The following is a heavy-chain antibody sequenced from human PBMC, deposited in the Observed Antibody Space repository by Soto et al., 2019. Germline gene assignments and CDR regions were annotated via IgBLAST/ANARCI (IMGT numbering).Heavy chain of an antibody. CDR3: ARGSSNWAYYFDF. D-gene: IGHD6-13*01. CDR1: GFTFSRYS. J-gene: IGHJ4*02. Sequence: EVHLVESGGGLVQPGGSLRLSCAASGFTFSRYSLNWVRQAPGKGLEWVSYITSSGTTVYYADSVRGRFTISRDNAKNSLYLQMNSLRDDDTAVYYCARGSSNWAYYFDFWGQGTLVTVSS. V-gene: IGHV3-48*02. CDR2: ITSSGTTV.